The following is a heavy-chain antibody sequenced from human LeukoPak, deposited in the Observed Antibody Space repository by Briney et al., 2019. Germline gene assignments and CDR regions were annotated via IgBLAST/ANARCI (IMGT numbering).Heavy chain of an antibody. CDR1: GFTFSSYG. CDR2: LSYDGSNK. CDR3: AKDQGSKMTAAAGLYYYGMDV. V-gene: IGHV3-30*18. J-gene: IGHJ6*02. Sequence: PGGSLRLSCAASGFTFSSYGMHWVRQAPGKGLEWVAVLSYDGSNKYYADSVKGRFTISIDNSKNTLYLQMNSLRAEDTAVYYCAKDQGSKMTAAAGLYYYGMDVWGQGTTVTVS. D-gene: IGHD6-13*01.